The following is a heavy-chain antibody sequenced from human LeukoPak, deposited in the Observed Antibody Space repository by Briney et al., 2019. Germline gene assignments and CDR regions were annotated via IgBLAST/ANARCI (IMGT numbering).Heavy chain of an antibody. CDR2: ISYDGSNK. Sequence: LSGGSLRLSCAASGFTFSSYAMHWVRQAPGKGLEWVAVISYDGSNKYYADSVKGRSTISRDNSKNTLYLQMNSLRAEDTAVYYCARDYRFRGSSLLGYWGQGTLVTVSS. V-gene: IGHV3-30*01. D-gene: IGHD1-26*01. J-gene: IGHJ4*02. CDR3: ARDYRFRGSSLLGY. CDR1: GFTFSSYA.